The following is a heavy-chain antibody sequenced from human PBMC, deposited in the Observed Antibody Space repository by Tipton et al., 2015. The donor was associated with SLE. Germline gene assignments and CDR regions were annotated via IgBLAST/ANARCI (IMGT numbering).Heavy chain of an antibody. D-gene: IGHD4-17*01. J-gene: IGHJ3*01. CDR3: ARGTSGDYVGVAFDV. CDR1: EYTFTSYD. V-gene: IGHV1-8*01. Sequence: QSGAEVKKPGASVKVSCKGSEYTFTSYDINWVRLAAGQGLEWVGWMNPNSGNTVYAQRFQGRVTMTTDTSISTAYMELSRLRSDDTAVYYCARGTSGDYVGVAFDVWGQGTVVTVSS. CDR2: MNPNSGNT.